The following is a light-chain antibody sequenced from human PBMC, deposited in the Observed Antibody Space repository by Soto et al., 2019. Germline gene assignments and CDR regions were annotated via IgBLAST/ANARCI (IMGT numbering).Light chain of an antibody. V-gene: IGLV3-1*01. CDR2: EDY. Sequence: SYELTQPPSVSVSPGQTATITCSGDKLGEKYAAWYQQKPGQSPVLVVYEDYKRPSGIPERFSGSNSGNTATLTISGSQAMDEADYYCQAWDRNTDVFGSGTKVTVL. J-gene: IGLJ1*01. CDR3: QAWDRNTDV. CDR1: KLGEKY.